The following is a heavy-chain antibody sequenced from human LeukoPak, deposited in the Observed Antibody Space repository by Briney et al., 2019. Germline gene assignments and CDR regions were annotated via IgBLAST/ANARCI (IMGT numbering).Heavy chain of an antibody. CDR3: AREIGQLGGAFDI. D-gene: IGHD7-27*01. CDR2: IYGGPTA. Sequence: GGSLRLSCAASGFTVSTVYMTWVRQAPGKGLEWVSVIYGGPTALYADSVKDRFTISRDNPKNTLNLQMNSLRAEDTAVYYCAREIGQLGGAFDIWGQGTMVTVSS. V-gene: IGHV3-53*01. J-gene: IGHJ3*02. CDR1: GFTVSTVY.